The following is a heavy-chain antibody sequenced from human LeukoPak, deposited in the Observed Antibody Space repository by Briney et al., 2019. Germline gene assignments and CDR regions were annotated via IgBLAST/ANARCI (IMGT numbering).Heavy chain of an antibody. Sequence: SETLSLTCTVSGGSISSYNWSWIRQPSGKGLEWIGYIYYSGSTNYNPSLKSRVTMSVDTSKNQFSLKLSSVTAADTAVYYCARSYGDYVNFDYWGQGTLVTVSS. CDR2: IYYSGST. CDR3: ARSYGDYVNFDY. CDR1: GGSISSYN. V-gene: IGHV4-59*01. D-gene: IGHD4-17*01. J-gene: IGHJ4*02.